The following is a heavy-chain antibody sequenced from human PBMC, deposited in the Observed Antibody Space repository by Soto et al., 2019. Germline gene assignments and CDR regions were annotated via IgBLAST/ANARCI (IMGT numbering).Heavy chain of an antibody. CDR2: ISGNGEST. Sequence: GGSLRLSCAASGFTFSSYAMAWVRQAPGKGLEYVSTISGNGESTFYANSVKGRFTISRDNSKNTLYLQMGSLRAEDMAVYYCARVEGYCSSTSCYFGAFDIWGQGTMVTVSS. D-gene: IGHD2-2*01. CDR3: ARVEGYCSSTSCYFGAFDI. V-gene: IGHV3-64*01. CDR1: GFTFSSYA. J-gene: IGHJ3*02.